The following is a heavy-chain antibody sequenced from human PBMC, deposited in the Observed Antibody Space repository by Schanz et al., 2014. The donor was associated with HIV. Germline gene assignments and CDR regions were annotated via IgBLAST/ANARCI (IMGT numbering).Heavy chain of an antibody. CDR1: GFSFSSFS. J-gene: IGHJ4*02. D-gene: IGHD3-22*01. V-gene: IGHV3-21*04. CDR2: IGSGGGYK. Sequence: EVQLVESGGGLVEPGGSLRLSCEASGFSFSSFSMNWVRQAPGKGLEWVSSIGSGGGYKYYADSVNGRFTISRDNSKNTLYLQMTTLRTEDTAVYYCAKPEYDSRGNSQSHFDSWGQGTLVTVSS. CDR3: AKPEYDSRGNSQSHFDS.